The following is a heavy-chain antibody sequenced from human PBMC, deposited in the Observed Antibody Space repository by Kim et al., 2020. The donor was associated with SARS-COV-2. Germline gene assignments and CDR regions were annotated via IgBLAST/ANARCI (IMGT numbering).Heavy chain of an antibody. Sequence: SQKFQGRVTITRYTSPSTAYMGLSSRRSEDTAVYYCARDESGSYLGYFDYWGQGTLVTVSS. D-gene: IGHD1-26*01. V-gene: IGHV1-3*01. J-gene: IGHJ4*02. CDR3: ARDESGSYLGYFDY.